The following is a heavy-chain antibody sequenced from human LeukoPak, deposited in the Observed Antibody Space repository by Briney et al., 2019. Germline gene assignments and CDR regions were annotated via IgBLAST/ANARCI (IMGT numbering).Heavy chain of an antibody. CDR1: GDSISSSSHY. CDR3: ARPRYRTNGICQYSFDY. CDR2: IYYSGSM. J-gene: IGHJ4*02. D-gene: IGHD2-8*01. Sequence: PSETLSLTCTVSGDSISSSSHYWGWIRQPPGKGLEYIGSIYYSGSMYYNPSLKSRVTMSVDTSKNQFSLKLSSVTAADTAVYYCARPRYRTNGICQYSFDYWGRGTLVTVSS. V-gene: IGHV4-39*01.